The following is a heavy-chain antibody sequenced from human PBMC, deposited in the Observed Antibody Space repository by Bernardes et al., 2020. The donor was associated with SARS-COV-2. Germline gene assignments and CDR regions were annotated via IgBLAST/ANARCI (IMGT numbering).Heavy chain of an antibody. D-gene: IGHD2-2*01. CDR1: GFTFRSYA. CDR2: ISYDGSNK. Sequence: GGSLRLSCAASGFTFRSYAMHWVRQAPGTGLEWVAVISYDGSNKYYADSVKGRFTISRDNSKNTLYLQMNSLRAEDTAVYYCAREYCSSTSCYYMDVWGKGTTVTVSS. J-gene: IGHJ6*03. CDR3: AREYCSSTSCYYMDV. V-gene: IGHV3-30*04.